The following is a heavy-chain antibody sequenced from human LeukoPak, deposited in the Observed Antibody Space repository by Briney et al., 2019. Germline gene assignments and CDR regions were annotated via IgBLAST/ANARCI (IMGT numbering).Heavy chain of an antibody. V-gene: IGHV5-51*01. CDR3: ARHNNWAFDY. Sequence: GESLQISCKASGYSFASYWIGWVRQMSGKGLEWMAIIHPNDGSSIYNPSFEGQVTISADKSINTAYLEWSTLKASDTAIYYCARHNNWAFDYWDRGTLLTVSS. CDR2: IHPNDGSS. J-gene: IGHJ4*02. D-gene: IGHD2/OR15-2a*01. CDR1: GYSFASYW.